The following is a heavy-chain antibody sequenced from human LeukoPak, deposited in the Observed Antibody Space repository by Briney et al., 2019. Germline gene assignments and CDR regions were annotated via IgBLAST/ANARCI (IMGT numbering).Heavy chain of an antibody. D-gene: IGHD6-19*01. CDR2: IKQDGSET. V-gene: IGHV3-7*01. CDR1: GFTFSSYW. J-gene: IGHJ4*02. Sequence: PGGSLRLSCAASGFTFSSYWMTWVRQAPGKGLEWVANIKQDGSETYYVDSVKGRSTISRDNAKNSLYLQMNSLRAGDTAVYYCARVRTCVAVPGPFDYWGQGTLVTVSS. CDR3: ARVRTCVAVPGPFDY.